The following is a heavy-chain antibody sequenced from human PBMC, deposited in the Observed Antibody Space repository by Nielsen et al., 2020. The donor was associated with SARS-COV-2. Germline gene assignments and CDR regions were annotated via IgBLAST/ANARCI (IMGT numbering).Heavy chain of an antibody. J-gene: IGHJ6*02. CDR2: IYFSGRT. D-gene: IGHD5-12*01. CDR3: ARESSGYDHYNYGMDV. Sequence: SETLSLTCTVSGGSIRSGGYYWSWLRHHPGKGLEWIGYIYFSGRTCYNPSLKSRVTISVDTSKNQLSLSLRSVTAADTAVYYCARESSGYDHYNYGMDVWGQGTTVTVPS. V-gene: IGHV4-31*03. CDR1: GGSIRSGGYY.